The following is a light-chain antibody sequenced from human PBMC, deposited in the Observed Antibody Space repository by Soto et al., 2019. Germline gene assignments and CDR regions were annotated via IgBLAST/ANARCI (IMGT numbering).Light chain of an antibody. J-gene: IGKJ2*01. CDR2: GAS. Sequence: EIVMTQSPATLSVSPGERATLSCRANESVSNNLAWYQQKAGQAPRLLIYGASTRATGIPARFSGSGSGTEFTLTISSLQSEDFAVYYCQQYNNWPYTFGQGTKLEIK. CDR3: QQYNNWPYT. V-gene: IGKV3-15*01. CDR1: ESVSNN.